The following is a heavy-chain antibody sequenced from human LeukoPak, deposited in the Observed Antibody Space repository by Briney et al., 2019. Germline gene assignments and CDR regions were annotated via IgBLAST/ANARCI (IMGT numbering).Heavy chain of an antibody. V-gene: IGHV1-69*05. D-gene: IGHD6-6*01. CDR1: GGTFSSYA. J-gene: IGHJ5*02. CDR3: ASSPRGSIAARPWFDP. Sequence: SVKVSCKASGGTFSSYAISWVRQAPGQGLEWMGGIIPIFGTANYVQKFQGRVTITTDESTSTAYMELSSLRSEDTAVYYCASSPRGSIAARPWFDPWGQGTLVTVSS. CDR2: IIPIFGTA.